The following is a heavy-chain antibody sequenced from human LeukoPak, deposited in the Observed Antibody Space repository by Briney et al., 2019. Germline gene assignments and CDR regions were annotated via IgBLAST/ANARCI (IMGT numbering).Heavy chain of an antibody. D-gene: IGHD3-22*01. CDR2: IWYDGSNR. CDR3: ARDPPWLGYFEY. V-gene: IGHV3-33*01. Sequence: GGSLRLSCAASGFTFSSYGRHWVRQAPGKGLEWVALIWYDGSNRYYVDSVKGRFTISRDNSKKTVYLQMNSLRAEDTAVYYCARDPPWLGYFEYWGQGSLVTVAS. J-gene: IGHJ4*02. CDR1: GFTFSSYG.